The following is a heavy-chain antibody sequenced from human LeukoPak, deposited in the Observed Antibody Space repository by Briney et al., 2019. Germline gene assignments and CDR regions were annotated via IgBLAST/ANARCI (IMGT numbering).Heavy chain of an antibody. J-gene: IGHJ4*02. CDR2: TSMSGTI. CDR1: GFTTSSHS. Sequence: GGSLRLSCVASGFTTSSHSMGWVRQPPGKGLEWVSSTSMSGTIYYADSVKGRFTISRDNSKNTLYLQMNSLRAEDTAVYYCAKLPQQAGGDYWGQGTLVTVSS. CDR3: AKLPQQAGGDY. V-gene: IGHV3-66*02. D-gene: IGHD4-23*01.